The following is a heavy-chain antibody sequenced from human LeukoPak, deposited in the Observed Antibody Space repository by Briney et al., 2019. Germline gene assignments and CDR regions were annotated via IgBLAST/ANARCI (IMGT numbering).Heavy chain of an antibody. J-gene: IGHJ4*02. V-gene: IGHV3-64*01. CDR3: ARVSIKGYSGSIPPDY. D-gene: IGHD1-26*01. CDR1: GFTFSNYA. Sequence: QTGGSLRLSCAASGFTFSNYAMHWVRQAPGKGLEYVSAISSNGGSTYYANSVKGRFTISRDNSKNTLYLQMGSLRAEDMAVYYCARVSIKGYSGSIPPDYWGQGTLVTVSS. CDR2: ISSNGGST.